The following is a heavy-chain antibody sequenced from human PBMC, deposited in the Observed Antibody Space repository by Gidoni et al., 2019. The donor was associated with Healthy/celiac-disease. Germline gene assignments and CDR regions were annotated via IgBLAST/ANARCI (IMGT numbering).Heavy chain of an antibody. CDR2: IKSKTDGGTT. CDR3: TTDSPYYYDSSGYYKSYYYYGMDV. J-gene: IGHJ6*02. CDR1: GFTFINAW. Sequence: EVQLESGGGLVKPGGSLRLSCAASGFTFINAWRNRVTQAPGKGLGWGGRIKSKTDGGTTDYAAPVKGRFTISRDDSKNTLYLQMNSLKTEDTAVYYCTTDSPYYYDSSGYYKSYYYYGMDVWGQGTTVTVSS. D-gene: IGHD3-22*01. V-gene: IGHV3-15*07.